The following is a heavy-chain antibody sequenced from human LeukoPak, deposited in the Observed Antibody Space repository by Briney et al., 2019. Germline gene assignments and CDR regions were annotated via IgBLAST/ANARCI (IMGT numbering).Heavy chain of an antibody. D-gene: IGHD6-19*01. Sequence: GGSLRLSCAASGFTFDDYAMHWVRQAPGKGLEWVSGISWNSYSIGYADSVKGRFTISRDNAKNSLYLQMNSLRAEDMAFYYCAKGSSGWPLFDYWGQGTLVTVSS. V-gene: IGHV3-9*03. CDR2: ISWNSYSI. CDR1: GFTFDDYA. CDR3: AKGSSGWPLFDY. J-gene: IGHJ4*02.